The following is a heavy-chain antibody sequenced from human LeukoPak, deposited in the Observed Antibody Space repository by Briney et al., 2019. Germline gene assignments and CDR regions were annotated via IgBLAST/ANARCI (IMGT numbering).Heavy chain of an antibody. CDR1: GYTFTSYY. CDR2: INPSGGST. D-gene: IGHD1-1*01. CDR3: ARANWNDVLDY. Sequence: GASVKVSCKVSGYTFTSYYMHWVRQAPGQGLEWMGIINPSGGSTSYAQKFQGRVTMTRNTSISTAYMELSSLRSEDTAVYYCARANWNDVLDYWGQGTLVTVSS. J-gene: IGHJ4*02. V-gene: IGHV1-46*01.